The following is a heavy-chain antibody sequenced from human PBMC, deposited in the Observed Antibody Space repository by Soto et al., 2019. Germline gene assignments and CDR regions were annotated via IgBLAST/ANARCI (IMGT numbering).Heavy chain of an antibody. CDR1: GGSISSGGYY. J-gene: IGHJ6*03. CDR3: ARAAHYDILTCTYYYYMDV. D-gene: IGHD3-9*01. Sequence: QVQLQESGPGLVKPSQTLSLTCTVSGGSISSGGYYWSWIRQHPGKGLEWIGYIYDSGSTYYNPSHKSLFTLSVDTSKNQFSLKLSAVTAADTAEYYCARAAHYDILTCTYYYYMDVWGKGTTVTVSS. V-gene: IGHV4-31*01. CDR2: IYDSGST.